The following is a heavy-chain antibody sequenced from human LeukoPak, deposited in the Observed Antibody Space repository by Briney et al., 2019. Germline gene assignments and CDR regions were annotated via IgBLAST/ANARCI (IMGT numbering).Heavy chain of an antibody. Sequence: SVKVSCKASGGTFSSYAISWVRQAPGQGLEWMGGIIPIFGTANYAQKFQGRVTITADESTSTAYMELSSLRSEDTAVYYCARGTNRITIFGVVTPNYYYYYMDVWGKGTTVAVSS. CDR2: IIPIFGTA. CDR1: GGTFSSYA. CDR3: ARGTNRITIFGVVTPNYYYYYMDV. J-gene: IGHJ6*03. V-gene: IGHV1-69*01. D-gene: IGHD3-3*01.